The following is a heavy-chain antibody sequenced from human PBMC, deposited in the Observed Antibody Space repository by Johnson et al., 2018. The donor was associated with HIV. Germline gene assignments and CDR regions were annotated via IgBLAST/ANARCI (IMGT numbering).Heavy chain of an antibody. V-gene: IGHV3-30*19. Sequence: VQLVESGGGVVQPGRSLRLSCAASGFAFSNYGMHWVRQAPGKGLEWVAVISFDGSHKYYADSVKGRFTISRDNSKNTLYLQMNSLRAEDTAVYYCAKDSTYYDSGGAFDIWGQGTMVTVSS. D-gene: IGHD3-3*01. CDR1: GFAFSNYG. J-gene: IGHJ3*02. CDR2: ISFDGSHK. CDR3: AKDSTYYDSGGAFDI.